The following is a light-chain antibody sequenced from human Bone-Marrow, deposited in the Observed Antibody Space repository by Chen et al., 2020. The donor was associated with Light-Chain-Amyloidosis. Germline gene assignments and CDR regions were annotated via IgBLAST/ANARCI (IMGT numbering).Light chain of an antibody. J-gene: IGLJ1*01. V-gene: IGLV1-47*01. CDR2: RNN. CDR1: SSNIGSNY. Sequence: QSVLTQPPSASGTPGQRVTISCSGSSSNIGSNYVYWYPQLPGTAPKLLIYRNNQRPSGVPDRFSGSKSGTSASLAISGLRSGDEADYYCAAWDDSLSALYVFGTGTKVTVL. CDR3: AAWDDSLSALYV.